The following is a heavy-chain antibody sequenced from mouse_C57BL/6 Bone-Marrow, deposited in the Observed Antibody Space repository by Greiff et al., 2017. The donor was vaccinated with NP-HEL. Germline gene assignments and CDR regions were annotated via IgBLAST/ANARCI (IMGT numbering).Heavy chain of an antibody. D-gene: IGHD4-1*01. CDR1: GFTFSSYG. CDR2: ISSGGSYT. V-gene: IGHV5-6*01. Sequence: EVQRVESGGDLVKPGGSLKLSCAASGFTFSSYGMSWVRQTPDKRLEWVATISSGGSYTSYPDSVKGRFPISRDNAKNTLYLQMSRLKSEDTAMYYCARLVGRCYWGQGTLVTVSA. CDR3: ARLVGRCY. J-gene: IGHJ3*01.